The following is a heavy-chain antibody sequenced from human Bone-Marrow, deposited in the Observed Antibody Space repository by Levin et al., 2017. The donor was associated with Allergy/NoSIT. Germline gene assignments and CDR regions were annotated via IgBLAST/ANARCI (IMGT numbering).Heavy chain of an antibody. D-gene: IGHD2/OR15-2a*01. Sequence: GESLKISCTGSGFSFPNYWIAWVRQMPGKGLEYMGIIYPGDSTATYSPSFQGQVTILVDKSINTAYLQWSSLKASDIAMYYCARQRTTLTATRAFDLWGQGTMVIVSS. V-gene: IGHV5-51*01. CDR1: GFSFPNYW. CDR3: ARQRTTLTATRAFDL. J-gene: IGHJ3*01. CDR2: IYPGDSTA.